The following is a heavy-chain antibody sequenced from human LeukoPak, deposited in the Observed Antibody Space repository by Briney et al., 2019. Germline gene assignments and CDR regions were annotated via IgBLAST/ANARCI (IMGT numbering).Heavy chain of an antibody. Sequence: SETLSLTCTVSGGSISSYYWSWIRQPPGKGLEWIGYIYYSGSTNYNPSLKSRVTISVDTSKNQFSLKLSSVTAADTAVYYCARERRYCSSTSCSYFDYWGQGTLVTVSS. D-gene: IGHD2-2*01. CDR1: GGSISSYY. V-gene: IGHV4-59*01. CDR2: IYYSGST. CDR3: ARERRYCSSTSCSYFDY. J-gene: IGHJ4*02.